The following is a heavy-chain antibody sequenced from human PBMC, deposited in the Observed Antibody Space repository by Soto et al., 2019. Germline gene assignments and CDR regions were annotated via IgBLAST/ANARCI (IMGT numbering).Heavy chain of an antibody. V-gene: IGHV4-39*02. CDR1: GGSISSSSYY. D-gene: IGHD3-3*01. CDR2: IYYSGST. CDR3: ARDRGYDFWSGYLNWFDP. Sequence: PSETLSLTCTVSGGSISSSSYYWGWIRQPPGKGLEWIGSIYYSGSTYYNPSLKSRVTISVDTSKNQFSLKLSSVTAADTAVYYCARDRGYDFWSGYLNWFDPWGQGTLVTVSS. J-gene: IGHJ5*02.